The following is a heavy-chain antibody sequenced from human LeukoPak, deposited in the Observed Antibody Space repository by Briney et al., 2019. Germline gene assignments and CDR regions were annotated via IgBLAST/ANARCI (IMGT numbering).Heavy chain of an antibody. CDR1: GDSISSYY. Sequence: TETLSLTCSVPGDSISSYYWSWIRQPPGKGLGWIGSINYSGSTNYNASLKSRVTISVDTSKNQFSLKLSSVTAADTAVYYCARFYGSGSYYYYYFDTWGQGTLVTVSS. V-gene: IGHV4-59*01. CDR2: INYSGST. CDR3: ARFYGSGSYYYYYFDT. J-gene: IGHJ4*02. D-gene: IGHD3-10*01.